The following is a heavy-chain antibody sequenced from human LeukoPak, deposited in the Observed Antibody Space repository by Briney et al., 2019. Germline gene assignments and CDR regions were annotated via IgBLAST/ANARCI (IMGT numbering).Heavy chain of an antibody. CDR1: GFTVSSNY. J-gene: IGHJ5*02. CDR3: ARNSGGFWSGYYVWFDP. Sequence: GGSLRLSCAASGFTVSSNYMSWVRQAPGKGLEWVSVIYSGGSTYYADSVKGRFTISRDNSKSTLYLQMNSLRAEDTAVYYCARNSGGFWSGYYVWFDPWGQGTLVTVSS. D-gene: IGHD3-3*01. CDR2: IYSGGST. V-gene: IGHV3-53*01.